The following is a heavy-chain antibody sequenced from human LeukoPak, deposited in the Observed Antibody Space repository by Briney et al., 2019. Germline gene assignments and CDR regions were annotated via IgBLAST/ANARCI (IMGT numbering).Heavy chain of an antibody. CDR3: ARELVAGGGRRGMDV. V-gene: IGHV3-66*01. CDR2: IYSDSRT. J-gene: IGHJ6*02. D-gene: IGHD6-19*01. Sequence: GGSLRLFCAASGFTVSTNFMSWVRQAPGKGLEWVSVIYSDSRTSYADSVRGRFTISRDNSKNMLHLQMSSLRAEDTAVYYCARELVAGGGRRGMDVWGQGTTVTVSS. CDR1: GFTVSTNF.